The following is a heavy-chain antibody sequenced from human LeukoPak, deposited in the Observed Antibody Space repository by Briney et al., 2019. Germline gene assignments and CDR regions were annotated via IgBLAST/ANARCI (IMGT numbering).Heavy chain of an antibody. CDR1: GFTFSSYA. CDR3: AKDSSNRGIVGALTIDY. V-gene: IGHV3-23*01. CDR2: ISGSGGST. J-gene: IGHJ4*02. D-gene: IGHD1-26*01. Sequence: GVSLRLSCAASGFTFSSYAMSWVRQAPGKGLEWVSAISGSGGSTYYADSVKGRFTISRDNSKSTLYLQTNSLRAEDTAVYYCAKDSSNRGIVGALTIDYWGQGTLVTVSS.